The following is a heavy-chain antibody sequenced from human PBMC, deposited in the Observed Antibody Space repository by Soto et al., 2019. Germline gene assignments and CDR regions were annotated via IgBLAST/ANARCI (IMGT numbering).Heavy chain of an antibody. CDR1: GFTFSSSW. Sequence: PGGSLRLSCAASGFTFSSSWMHWVRQAPGKGLVWVSRIKSDGSRTSYADSVKGRFTISRDNAKNTLYLQMNSLRAEDTAVYYCARDPHGYNGEDSPHDAFDSWGQGTMVTVSS. CDR3: ARDPHGYNGEDSPHDAFDS. J-gene: IGHJ3*02. D-gene: IGHD5-12*01. V-gene: IGHV3-74*01. CDR2: IKSDGSRT.